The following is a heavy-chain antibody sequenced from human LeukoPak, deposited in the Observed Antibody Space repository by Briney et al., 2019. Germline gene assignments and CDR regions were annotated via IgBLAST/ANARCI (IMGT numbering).Heavy chain of an antibody. Sequence: PSETLSLTCTVSGGSITNYYWSWIRQPPGEGLEWIGYVYASGATNSHPSLKSRVTISVDTSKNQFSLKLSSVTAADTAVYHCARHGKGVTSFYTFDIWGQGTVVAVSS. J-gene: IGHJ3*02. CDR3: ARHGKGVTSFYTFDI. CDR1: GGSITNYY. V-gene: IGHV4-59*08. CDR2: VYASGAT. D-gene: IGHD1-26*01.